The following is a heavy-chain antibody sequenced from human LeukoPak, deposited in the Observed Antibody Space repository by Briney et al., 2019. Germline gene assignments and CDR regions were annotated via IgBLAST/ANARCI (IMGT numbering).Heavy chain of an antibody. Sequence: ASVEVSCKASGYSLTSYAMNWVRQAPGQGLEWMGWINTNTGNPTYAQGFTGRFVFSLDTSVSTAYLQISSLKAEDTAVYYCARETSYSGSPYYFDYWGQGTLVTVSS. D-gene: IGHD1-26*01. CDR2: INTNTGNP. CDR3: ARETSYSGSPYYFDY. J-gene: IGHJ4*02. CDR1: GYSLTSYA. V-gene: IGHV7-4-1*02.